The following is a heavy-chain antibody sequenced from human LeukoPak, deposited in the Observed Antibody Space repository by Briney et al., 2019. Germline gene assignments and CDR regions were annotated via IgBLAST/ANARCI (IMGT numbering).Heavy chain of an antibody. J-gene: IGHJ4*02. D-gene: IGHD3-3*01. CDR1: GGSISSGGYY. V-gene: IGHV4-30-2*01. Sequence: SSETLSLTCTVSGGSISSGGYYWSWIRQPPGKGLEWIGYIYHSGSTYYNPSLKSRVTISVDRSKNQFSLKLSSVTAADTAVYYCASRYYDFWSGYSYGFDYWGQGTLVTVSS. CDR2: IYHSGST. CDR3: ASRYYDFWSGYSYGFDY.